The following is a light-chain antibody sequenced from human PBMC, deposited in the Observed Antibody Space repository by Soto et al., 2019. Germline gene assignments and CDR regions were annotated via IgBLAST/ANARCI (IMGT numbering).Light chain of an antibody. CDR2: EGS. Sequence: QSALAQPASVSGAPGQASTISWARSSGDVGIYNLVSWYHPHPGKAPKLMIYEGSKRPSGVSNRFSGSKSGNTASLTISGLQAEDEADYYCCSYAGSSTYVFGTGTKVTVL. V-gene: IGLV2-23*01. J-gene: IGLJ1*01. CDR3: CSYAGSSTYV. CDR1: SGDVGIYNL.